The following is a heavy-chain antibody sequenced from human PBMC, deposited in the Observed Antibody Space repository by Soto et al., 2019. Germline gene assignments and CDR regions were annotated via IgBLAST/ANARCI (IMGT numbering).Heavy chain of an antibody. CDR3: ARDRSITMVRGVIITGLADAFDI. V-gene: IGHV3-30-3*01. Sequence: HPGGSLRLSCAASGFTFSSYAMHWVRQAPGKGLEWVAVISYDGSNKYYADSVKGRFTISRDNSKNTLYLQMNSLRAEDTAVYYCARDRSITMVRGVIITGLADAFDIWGQGTMVTV. CDR1: GFTFSSYA. D-gene: IGHD3-10*01. J-gene: IGHJ3*02. CDR2: ISYDGSNK.